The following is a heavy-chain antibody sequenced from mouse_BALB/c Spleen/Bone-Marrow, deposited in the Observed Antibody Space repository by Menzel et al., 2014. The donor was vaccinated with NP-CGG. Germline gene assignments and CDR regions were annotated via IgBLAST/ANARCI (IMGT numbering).Heavy chain of an antibody. CDR1: GFAFTSYD. CDR3: ARRVGRGGFAY. V-gene: IGHV5-12-1*01. Sequence: DVQLVESGGGLVKPGGSLKLACAASGFAFTSYDMSWVRQTPEKRLEWVAYIGSGVGSTYYPDTVKGRFTISRDNAKNTLYLQMSSLKSEDTAMFYCARRVGRGGFAYWGQGTLVTVSA. J-gene: IGHJ3*01. CDR2: IGSGVGST.